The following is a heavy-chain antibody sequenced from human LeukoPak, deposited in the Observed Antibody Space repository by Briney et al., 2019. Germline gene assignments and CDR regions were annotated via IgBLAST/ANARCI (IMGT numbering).Heavy chain of an antibody. CDR1: GGSVSSGISY. CDR3: ARGAGDDLDY. D-gene: IGHD7-27*01. J-gene: IGHJ4*02. CDR2: ISDSGGS. V-gene: IGHV4-61*01. Sequence: SETLSLTCTVSGGSVSSGISYWSWIRQPPGEGLEWIAYISDSGGSDYNSSLRGRVTISLDTSKNRFSPRLTSVTAADTAVYYCARGAGDDLDYWGQGTLVSVSS.